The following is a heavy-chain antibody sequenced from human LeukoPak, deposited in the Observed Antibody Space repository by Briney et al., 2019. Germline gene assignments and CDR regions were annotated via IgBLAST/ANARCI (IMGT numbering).Heavy chain of an antibody. V-gene: IGHV1-18*01. J-gene: IGHJ4*02. D-gene: IGHD2-15*01. Sequence: GASVKVSCKASGHSFTSYGISWVRQAPGQGLEWMGWISAYNGNTKYAQKLQGRVTMTTDTSTSTAYMELRSLRYDDTAVYYCARVAPVVVAATPFDYWDQGTLVTVSS. CDR2: ISAYNGNT. CDR3: ARVAPVVVAATPFDY. CDR1: GHSFTSYG.